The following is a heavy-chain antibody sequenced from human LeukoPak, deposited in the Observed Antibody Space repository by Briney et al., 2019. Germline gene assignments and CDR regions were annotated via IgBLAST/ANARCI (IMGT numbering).Heavy chain of an antibody. J-gene: IGHJ4*02. CDR2: ISGSGSST. D-gene: IGHD2/OR15-2a*01. CDR3: AKSCNSGNCYYNY. V-gene: IGHV3-23*01. Sequence: PGGSLRLSCAASGFTFSNCAMSWVRQAPEKGLEWVSGISGSGSSTYYADSVKGRFTISRDNSEYTLSLQMNSLRADDTAIYYCAKSCNSGNCYYNYWGQGTLVTVSS. CDR1: GFTFSNCA.